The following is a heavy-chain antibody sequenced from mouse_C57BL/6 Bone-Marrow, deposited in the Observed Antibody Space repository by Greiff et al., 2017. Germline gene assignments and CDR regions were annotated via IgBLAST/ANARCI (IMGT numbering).Heavy chain of an antibody. CDR1: GYTFTSYW. V-gene: IGHV1-55*01. Sequence: QVQLKQPGAELVKPGASVKMSCKASGYTFTSYWLTWVKQRPGQGLEWIGDIYPGSGSTNYNEKFKSKATLTVDTSSSTAYMQLSSLTAEDCAGYYCARGDYGRFADGGQGTLVTASA. CDR2: IYPGSGST. D-gene: IGHD1-1*01. J-gene: IGHJ3*01. CDR3: ARGDYGRFAD.